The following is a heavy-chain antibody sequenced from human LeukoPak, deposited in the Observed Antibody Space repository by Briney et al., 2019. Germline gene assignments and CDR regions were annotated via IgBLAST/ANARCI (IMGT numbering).Heavy chain of an antibody. J-gene: IGHJ4*02. Sequence: GGSLRLSCAASGFTFSSYAMHWVRQAPGKGLEWVAVISYDGSNKYHADSVKGRFTISRDNSKNTLYLQMNSLRAEDTAVYYCARGSMVRGGFFDYWGQGTLVTVSS. CDR2: ISYDGSNK. CDR3: ARGSMVRGGFFDY. V-gene: IGHV3-30*04. D-gene: IGHD3-10*01. CDR1: GFTFSSYA.